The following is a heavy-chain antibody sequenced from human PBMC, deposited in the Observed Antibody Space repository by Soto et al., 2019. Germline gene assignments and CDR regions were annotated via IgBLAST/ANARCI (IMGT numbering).Heavy chain of an antibody. CDR1: GGSISSNDYC. CDR2: IYYSGST. V-gene: IGHV4-30-4*01. D-gene: IGHD3-10*01. CDR3: ARYKMNDYNGSGGYYNFWFDP. Sequence: SETLCLTCTVSGGSISSNDYCLSRIRQPPGKGLEWIGYIYYSGSTFYNPSLKSRVTISVDTSKNQFSLKLSSVTAADTAVYYCARYKMNDYNGSGGYYNFWFDPWGQGTLVTVSS. J-gene: IGHJ5*02.